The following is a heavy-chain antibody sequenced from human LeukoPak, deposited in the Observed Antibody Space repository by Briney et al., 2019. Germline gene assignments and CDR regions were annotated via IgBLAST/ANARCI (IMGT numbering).Heavy chain of an antibody. V-gene: IGHV5-51*01. J-gene: IGHJ4*02. D-gene: IGHD5-12*01. CDR1: GYSFTSYW. Sequence: GESLEISCKGSGYSFTSYWIGWMRQMPGKGLEWMGIIYPGASDTRYSPSFQGQVTISADKSISTAYLQGSSLKASDTAMYYCARHSEGGYSEGDYWGQGTLVTVSS. CDR2: IYPGASDT. CDR3: ARHSEGGYSEGDY.